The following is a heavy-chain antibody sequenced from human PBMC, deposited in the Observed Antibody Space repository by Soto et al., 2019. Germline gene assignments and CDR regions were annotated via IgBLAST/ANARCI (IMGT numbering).Heavy chain of an antibody. V-gene: IGHV2-5*02. J-gene: IGHJ6*02. D-gene: IGHD2-21*02. CDR3: AHSRCGGDCLQSYSSPYYYGMDV. CDR2: IYWDDDK. CDR1: GFSLSTSGVG. Sequence: QITLKESGPTLVRPTQTLTLTCTFSGFSLSTSGVGVGWIRQPPGKALEWLALIYWDDDKRYSPSLKSRLTITTDTSKNQVVLTMTNMDPVDTATYYCAHSRCGGDCLQSYSSPYYYGMDVWGQGTTVTVSS.